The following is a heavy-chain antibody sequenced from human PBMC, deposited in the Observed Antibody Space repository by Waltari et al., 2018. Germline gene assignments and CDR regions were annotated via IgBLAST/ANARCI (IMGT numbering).Heavy chain of an antibody. CDR1: GGTFSSDA. CDR2: IIPIFGTA. D-gene: IGHD6-13*01. J-gene: IGHJ4*02. CDR3: ARVNAWEQQLPTVDY. Sequence: QVQLVQSGAEVKKPGSSVKVSCKASGGTFSSDASSWVRQAPGQGLEWMGGIIPIFGTANYAQKFQGRVTITADESTSTAYMELSSLRSEDTAVYYCARVNAWEQQLPTVDYWGQGTLVTVSS. V-gene: IGHV1-69*01.